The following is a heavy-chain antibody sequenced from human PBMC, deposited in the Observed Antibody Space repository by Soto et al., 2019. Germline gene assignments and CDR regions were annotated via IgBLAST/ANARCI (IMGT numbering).Heavy chain of an antibody. Sequence: EVQLVETGGGLIQPGGSLRVSCAASGFTVSSHYMSWVRQAPGKGLEWVAVIHSGGGGTTNYADSVKGRFTISRDNSKNTVYLQMNSLRSEDTAVYYCGRDDRRLYDSSGYQVFDMWGHGTMVTVSS. J-gene: IGHJ3*02. D-gene: IGHD3-22*01. CDR1: GFTVSSHY. V-gene: IGHV3-53*02. CDR2: IHSGGGGTT. CDR3: GRDDRRLYDSSGYQVFDM.